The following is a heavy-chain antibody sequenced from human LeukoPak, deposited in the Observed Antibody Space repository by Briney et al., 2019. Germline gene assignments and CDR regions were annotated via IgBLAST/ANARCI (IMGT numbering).Heavy chain of an antibody. Sequence: GASVKVSCKASGYTFTGYYMHWVRQAPGQGLEWMGWINPNSGGTNYARKFQGRVTMTRDTSISTAYTELSRLRSDDTAVYYCAPFDYYDSSGQFDYWGQGTLVTVSS. CDR2: INPNSGGT. D-gene: IGHD3-22*01. J-gene: IGHJ4*02. CDR3: APFDYYDSSGQFDY. CDR1: GYTFTGYY. V-gene: IGHV1-2*02.